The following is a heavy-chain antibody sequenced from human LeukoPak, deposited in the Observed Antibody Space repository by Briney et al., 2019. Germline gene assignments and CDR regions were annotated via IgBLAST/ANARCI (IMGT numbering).Heavy chain of an antibody. V-gene: IGHV3-30*04. Sequence: PGGSLRLSCAASGFTFSSYAMHWVRQAPGKGLEWVAVISYDGSNKYYADSVKGRFTISRDNSKNTLYLQMNSLRAEDTAVYYCARDSCSSTSCYFGGVPRSNYYYGMDVWGQGTTVTVSS. CDR1: GFTFSSYA. CDR2: ISYDGSNK. J-gene: IGHJ6*02. D-gene: IGHD2-2*01. CDR3: ARDSCSSTSCYFGGVPRSNYYYGMDV.